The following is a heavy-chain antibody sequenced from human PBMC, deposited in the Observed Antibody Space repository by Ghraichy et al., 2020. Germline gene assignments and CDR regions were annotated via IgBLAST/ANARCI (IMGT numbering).Heavy chain of an antibody. CDR3: AKLPRGNFDY. D-gene: IGHD1-1*01. Sequence: GGSLRLSCVASGFTLSIYAMSWVHQAPGKGLEWVSSLDESGTTYYADSVKGRFTISRDSSRNTLYLQMTSLGSEDSALYYCAKLPRGNFDYWGQGTQVTVSS. CDR1: GFTLSIYA. V-gene: IGHV3-23*01. J-gene: IGHJ4*02. CDR2: LDESGTT.